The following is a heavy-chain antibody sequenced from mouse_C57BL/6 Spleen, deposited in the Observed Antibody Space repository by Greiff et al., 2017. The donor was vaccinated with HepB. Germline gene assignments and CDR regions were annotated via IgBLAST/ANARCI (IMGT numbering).Heavy chain of an antibody. CDR2: IHPNSGST. Sequence: QVQLQQPGAELVKPGASVKLSCKASGYTFTSYWMPWVKQRPGQGLEWIGMIHPNSGSTNYNEKFKSKATLTVDKSSSTAYMPLSSLTSEDSAVYYGERWECIYEGYYELDYWGQGTTLTVSS. CDR1: GYTFTSYW. D-gene: IGHD2-3*01. J-gene: IGHJ2*01. V-gene: IGHV1-64*01. CDR3: ERWECIYEGYYELDY.